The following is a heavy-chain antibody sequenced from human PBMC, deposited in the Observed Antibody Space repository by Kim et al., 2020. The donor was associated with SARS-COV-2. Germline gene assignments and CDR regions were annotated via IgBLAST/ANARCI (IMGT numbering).Heavy chain of an antibody. CDR3: ARVSGGWYPGDY. CDR1: GGSISSSSYY. CDR2: IYYSGST. D-gene: IGHD6-19*01. V-gene: IGHV4-39*01. J-gene: IGHJ4*02. Sequence: SETLSLTCTVSGGSISSSSYYWGWIRQPPGKGLEWIGSIYYSGSTYYNPSLKSRVTISVDTSKNQFSLMLSSVTAADTAVYYCARVSGGWYPGDYWGQGTLVTVSS.